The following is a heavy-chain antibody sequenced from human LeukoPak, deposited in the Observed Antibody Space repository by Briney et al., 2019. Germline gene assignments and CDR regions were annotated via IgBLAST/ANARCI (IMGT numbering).Heavy chain of an antibody. D-gene: IGHD3-3*01. V-gene: IGHV1-69*04. CDR1: GGAFSSYT. CDR2: IIPILGIA. Sequence: SVKVSCKASGGAFSSYTISWVRQAPGQGLEWMGRIIPILGIANCAQKFQGKVTITADRSTSTAYMELSSLRSEDTAVYYCARDLNDFWSGNNWFDPWGQGTRVTVSS. CDR3: ARDLNDFWSGNNWFDP. J-gene: IGHJ5*02.